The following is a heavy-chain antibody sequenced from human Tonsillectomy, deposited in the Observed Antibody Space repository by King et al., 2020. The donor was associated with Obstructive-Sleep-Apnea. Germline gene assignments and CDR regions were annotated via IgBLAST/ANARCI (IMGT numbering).Heavy chain of an antibody. Sequence: QLQESGPGLVKPSETLSLTCTVSGGSISSYYWSWIRQPPGKGLEWIGYIYYSGSTNYNPPLKSRVTISVDTSKNQFSLKLSSVTAADTAVYYCARGSVVTTFDYWGQGTLVTVSS. CDR1: GGSISSYY. D-gene: IGHD2-21*02. J-gene: IGHJ4*02. CDR3: ARGSVVTTFDY. CDR2: IYYSGST. V-gene: IGHV4-59*01.